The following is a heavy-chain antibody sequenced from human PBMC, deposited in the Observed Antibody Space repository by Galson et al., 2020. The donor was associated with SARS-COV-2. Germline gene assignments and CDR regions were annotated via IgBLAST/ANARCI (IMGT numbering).Heavy chain of an antibody. D-gene: IGHD3-3*01. CDR1: GYSISSGYY. V-gene: IGHV4-38-2*02. CDR3: ARDVASLGYYDFWSGYPGFDY. Sequence: SETLSLTCTVSGYSISSGYYWGWIRQPPGKGLEWIGSIYHSGSTYYNPSLKSRVTISVDTSKNQFSLKLSSVTAADTAVYYCARDVASLGYYDFWSGYPGFDYWGQGTLVTVSS. J-gene: IGHJ4*02. CDR2: IYHSGST.